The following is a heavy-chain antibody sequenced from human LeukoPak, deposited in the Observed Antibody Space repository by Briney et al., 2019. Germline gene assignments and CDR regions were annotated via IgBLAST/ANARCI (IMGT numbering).Heavy chain of an antibody. CDR3: TDLGITGTTISV. CDR1: GCTLTELS. J-gene: IGHJ4*02. V-gene: IGHV1-24*01. Sequence: ASVKVSCKVSGCTLTELSMHWVRQAPGKGLEWMGGFDPEDGETIYAQKFQGRVTMTEDTSTDTAYMELSSLRSEDTAVYYCTDLGITGTTISVWGQGTLVTVSS. CDR2: FDPEDGET. D-gene: IGHD1-20*01.